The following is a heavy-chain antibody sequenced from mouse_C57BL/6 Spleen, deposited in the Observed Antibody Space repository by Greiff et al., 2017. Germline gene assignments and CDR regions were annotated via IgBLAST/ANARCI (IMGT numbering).Heavy chain of an antibody. CDR2: IHPNSGST. J-gene: IGHJ2*01. V-gene: IGHV1-64*01. CDR1: GYTFTSYW. CDR3: ARMTAQGGGY. D-gene: IGHD3-2*02. Sequence: QVQLQQPGAELVKPGASVKLSCKASGYTFTSYWMHWVKQRPGQGLEWIGMIHPNSGSTNYNEKFKSKATLTVDKSSSTAYMQRSSLTSEDSAVYYCARMTAQGGGYWGQGTTLTVSS.